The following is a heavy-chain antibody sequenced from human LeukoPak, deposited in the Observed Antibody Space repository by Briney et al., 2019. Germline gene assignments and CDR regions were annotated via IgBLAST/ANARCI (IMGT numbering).Heavy chain of an antibody. J-gene: IGHJ4*02. CDR3: AREGWQQLEIDY. CDR1: GHTFSIYN. Sequence: GASVKVSCKASGHTFSIYNMHWVRQAPGQGLEWMGIINPSGGSTSYAQKFQGRVTMTRDTSTSTVYMELSSLRSEDTAVYYCAREGWQQLEIDYWGQGTLVTVSS. V-gene: IGHV1-46*01. CDR2: INPSGGST. D-gene: IGHD6-13*01.